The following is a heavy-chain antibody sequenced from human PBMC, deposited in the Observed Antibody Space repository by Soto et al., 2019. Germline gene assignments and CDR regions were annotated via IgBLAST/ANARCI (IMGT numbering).Heavy chain of an antibody. D-gene: IGHD1-7*01. CDR2: INYTGST. CDR1: GGSISNSY. V-gene: IGHV4-34*01. CDR3: ARGLELVDY. J-gene: IGHJ4*02. Sequence: SYTLSLTCTVSGGSISNSYWSWIRQPPGKGLEWIGEINYTGSTNYNPSLKSRVTISADTSKNQFSLKLSSVTAADTAVYYCARGLELVDYWGQGTLVTVSS.